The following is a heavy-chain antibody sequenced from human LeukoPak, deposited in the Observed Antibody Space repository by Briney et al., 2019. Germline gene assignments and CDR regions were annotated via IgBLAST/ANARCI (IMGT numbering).Heavy chain of an antibody. Sequence: GGSLRLSCAASGFTFSSYGMHWVRQAPGKGPEWVAVIWYDGSNKYYADSVKGRFTISRDNSKNTLCLQMNSLRAEDTAVYYCAKAPRMVTNDAFDIWGQGTMVTVSS. CDR1: GFTFSSYG. J-gene: IGHJ3*02. CDR3: AKAPRMVTNDAFDI. V-gene: IGHV3-33*06. D-gene: IGHD2-21*02. CDR2: IWYDGSNK.